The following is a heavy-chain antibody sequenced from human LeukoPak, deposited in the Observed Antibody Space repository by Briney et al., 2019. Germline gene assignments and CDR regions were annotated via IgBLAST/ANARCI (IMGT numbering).Heavy chain of an antibody. CDR2: TFYRSKWYH. CDR3: ARDGWPAFDY. Sequence: SQTLSLTCAISGDSVSSYTAAWNRIRQSPSRGLEWLGRTFYRSKWYHDYAVSVKSRITINPDTSRNQFSLQLNSVTPEDTAVYYCARDGWPAFDYWGQGTLVTVSS. J-gene: IGHJ4*02. CDR1: GDSVSSYTAA. V-gene: IGHV6-1*01. D-gene: IGHD2-15*01.